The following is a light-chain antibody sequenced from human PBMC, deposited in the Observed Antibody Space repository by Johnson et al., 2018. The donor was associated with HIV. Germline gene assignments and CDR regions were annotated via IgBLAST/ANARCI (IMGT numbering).Light chain of an antibody. CDR3: RTWDSSLRTGF. J-gene: IGLJ1*01. V-gene: IGLV1-51*01. Sequence: QAVLTQPPSVSAAPGQTVTISCSGSSSNVGSSFVSWYRQVPGTAPKLLIYDNNKRPSGLPDRFSGSKSGTSATLGITGLQTGDEADYYCRTWDSSLRTGFFGTGTKGTVL. CDR1: SSNVGSSF. CDR2: DNN.